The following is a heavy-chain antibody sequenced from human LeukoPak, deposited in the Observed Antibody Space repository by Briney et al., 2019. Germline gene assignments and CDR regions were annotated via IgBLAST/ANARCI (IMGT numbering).Heavy chain of an antibody. V-gene: IGHV4-38-2*02. CDR2: IYHSGST. CDR1: GYSISSGYY. J-gene: IGHJ4*02. D-gene: IGHD3-22*01. CDR3: ASTSPKYYYESSGYSSLFDN. Sequence: NASETLSLTCTISGYSISSGYYWGWIRQPPGKGLEWIGSIYHSGSTYYNPSLKSRVTFSVDTSKNQFSLKLRSVTAADTALYYCASTSPKYYYESSGYSSLFDNWGQGTLVTVSS.